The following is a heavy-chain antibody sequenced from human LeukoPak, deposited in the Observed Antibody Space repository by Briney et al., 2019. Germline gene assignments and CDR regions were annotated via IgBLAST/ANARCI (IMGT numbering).Heavy chain of an antibody. J-gene: IGHJ4*02. CDR2: SSAGGADT. CDR1: GFTFSSYA. Sequence: GGSLTLSCAASGFTFSSYAMSWVRQAPGKGLEWVTSSSAGGADTFYADFVKGRFNISRDNSKNTLYLQMNSLRAEDTALYYCAKKLAVGGPNFFDYWGQGTQVTVSS. D-gene: IGHD6-19*01. CDR3: AKKLAVGGPNFFDY. V-gene: IGHV3-23*01.